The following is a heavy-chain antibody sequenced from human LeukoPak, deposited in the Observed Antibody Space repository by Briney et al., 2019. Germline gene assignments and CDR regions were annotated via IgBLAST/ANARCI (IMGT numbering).Heavy chain of an antibody. CDR3: AKVKDWGSEYYYYYMDV. V-gene: IGHV3-23*01. CDR2: ISGSGGST. D-gene: IGHD7-27*01. Sequence: GGSLRLSCAASGFTFSSYAMSWVRQAPGKGPEWVSAISGSGGSTYYADSVKGRFTISRGNSKSTLYLQMNSLRAEDTAVYYCAKVKDWGSEYYYYYMDVRGKGTTVTVSS. J-gene: IGHJ6*03. CDR1: GFTFSSYA.